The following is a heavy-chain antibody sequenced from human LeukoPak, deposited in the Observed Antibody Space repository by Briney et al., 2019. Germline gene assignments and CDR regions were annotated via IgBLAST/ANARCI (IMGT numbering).Heavy chain of an antibody. CDR3: ARAQGYDSSGYYGFNWFDP. D-gene: IGHD3-22*01. CDR1: GGTFSSYA. CDR2: IIPIFGTA. J-gene: IGHJ5*02. V-gene: IGHV1-69*05. Sequence: GASVKVSCKASGGTFSSYAISWVRQAPGQGLEWMGRIIPIFGTANYAQKFQGRVTITTDESTSTAYMELSSLRSEDTAVHYCARAQGYDSSGYYGFNWFDPWGQGTLVTVSS.